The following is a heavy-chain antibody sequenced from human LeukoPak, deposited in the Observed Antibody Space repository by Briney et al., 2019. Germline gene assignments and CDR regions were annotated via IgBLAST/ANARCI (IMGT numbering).Heavy chain of an antibody. Sequence: PSETLSLTCTVSGGSISSYYWSWIRQPPGKGLEWIGYISYSGSINYNPSLKSRVTMSVDTSKNQFSLKLSSVTAADTAVYYCARDAISSSLSYFDLWGRGTLATVSS. CDR2: ISYSGSI. CDR3: ARDAISSSLSYFDL. CDR1: GGSISSYY. D-gene: IGHD2-2*01. J-gene: IGHJ2*01. V-gene: IGHV4-59*01.